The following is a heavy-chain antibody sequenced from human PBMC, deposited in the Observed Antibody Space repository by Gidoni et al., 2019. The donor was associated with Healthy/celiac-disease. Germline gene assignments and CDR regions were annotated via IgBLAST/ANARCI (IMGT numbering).Heavy chain of an antibody. J-gene: IGHJ4*02. CDR3: ARGGTVGSGRYWLEDY. D-gene: IGHD3-10*01. Sequence: QAQPVQSGAEVKKHGATEKVSCKASAYTYTSYYLHWVRQATGQGPEWMGWMNPNSGNTGYAQKFQGRVTMTRNPSISTAYMELSSLSSEYTAVYYCARGGTVGSGRYWLEDYWGQGTLVTVSS. V-gene: IGHV1-8*01. CDR1: AYTYTSYY. CDR2: MNPNSGNT.